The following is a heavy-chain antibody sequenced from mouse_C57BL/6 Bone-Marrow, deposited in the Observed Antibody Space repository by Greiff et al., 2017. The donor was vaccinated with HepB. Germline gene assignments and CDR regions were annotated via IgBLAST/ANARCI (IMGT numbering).Heavy chain of an antibody. Sequence: QVQLQQSGAELVMPGASVKLSCKASGYTFTSYWMHWVKQRPGQGLEWIGEIDPSDSYTNYNQKFKGKSTLTVDKSSSTAYMQLSSLTSEDSAVYYCARDEGGWLLPLFDYWGQGTTLTVSS. CDR1: GYTFTSYW. D-gene: IGHD2-3*01. V-gene: IGHV1-69*01. CDR3: ARDEGGWLLPLFDY. CDR2: IDPSDSYT. J-gene: IGHJ2*01.